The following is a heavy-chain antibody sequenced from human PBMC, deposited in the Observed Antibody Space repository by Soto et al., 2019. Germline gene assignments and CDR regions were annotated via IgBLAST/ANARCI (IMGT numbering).Heavy chain of an antibody. CDR1: VGSVSSCSYY. J-gene: IGHJ6*02. V-gene: IGHV4-61*01. CDR3: ARDSQIYYYYYGMDV. Sequence: PSEALSLTCTDSVGSVSSCSYYWSWIRQPPGKGLEWIGYIYYSGSTNYNPSLKSRVTISVDTSKNQFSLKLSSVTAADTAVYYCARDSQIYYYYYGMDVWGQGTTVTVSS. CDR2: IYYSGST.